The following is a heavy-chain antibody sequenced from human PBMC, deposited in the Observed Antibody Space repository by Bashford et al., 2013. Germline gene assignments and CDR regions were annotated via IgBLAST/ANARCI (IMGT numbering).Heavy chain of an antibody. CDR1: GFTVSSNY. J-gene: IGHJ6*02. CDR3: AHTSPLYDSSGNLAYYYGMDV. V-gene: IGHV3-53*01. CDR2: IYSGGST. D-gene: IGHD3-22*01. Sequence: GGSLRLSCAASGFTVSSNYMSWVRQAPGKGLEWVSVIYSGGSTYYADSVKGRFTISRDNSKNTLYLQMNSLRAEDTAVYYCAHTSPLYDSSGNLAYYYGMDVWGQGTTVTVSS.